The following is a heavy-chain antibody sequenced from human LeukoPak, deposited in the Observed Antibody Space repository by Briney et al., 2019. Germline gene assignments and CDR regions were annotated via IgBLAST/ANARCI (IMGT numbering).Heavy chain of an antibody. CDR3: ARDRVGYCSGGSCLLGNY. CDR2: IIPILGIA. Sequence: SVKVSCKASGGTFSSYAISWVRQAPGHGLEWMGRIIPILGIANYAQKFQGRVTITADKSTSTAYMELSSLRSEDTAVYYCARDRVGYCSGGSCLLGNYWGQGTLVTVSS. J-gene: IGHJ4*02. V-gene: IGHV1-69*04. CDR1: GGTFSSYA. D-gene: IGHD2-15*01.